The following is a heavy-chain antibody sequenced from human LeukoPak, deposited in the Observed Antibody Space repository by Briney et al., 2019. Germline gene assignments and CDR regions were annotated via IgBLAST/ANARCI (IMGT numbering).Heavy chain of an antibody. V-gene: IGHV3-21*01. CDR2: ITSSSSYI. Sequence: SGGSLRLSCAASGFTFSSYTMNWVRQAPGKGLEWVSSITSSSSYIYYADSVMGRFTISRDNANNSLYLQMNSLRAEDTAVYYCARDGGYCTNGVCYRFYYYYYMDVWGKGTTVTVSS. J-gene: IGHJ6*03. CDR3: ARDGGYCTNGVCYRFYYYYYMDV. D-gene: IGHD2-8*01. CDR1: GFTFSSYT.